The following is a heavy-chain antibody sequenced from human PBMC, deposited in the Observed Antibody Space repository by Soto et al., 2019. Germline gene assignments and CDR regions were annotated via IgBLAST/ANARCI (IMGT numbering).Heavy chain of an antibody. Sequence: GEALTLPCAGFGDTYTTFGISWLRPIPGKGLEWLGRVDPRDSYVTYNPSFEGHVTTSADKSISTAYLQWGSLKASDTAMYYCASMKQQHNWFDPWGQGTLVTVSS. V-gene: IGHV5-10-1*01. CDR1: GDTYTTFG. CDR3: ASMKQQHNWFDP. CDR2: VDPRDSYV. D-gene: IGHD6-13*01. J-gene: IGHJ5*02.